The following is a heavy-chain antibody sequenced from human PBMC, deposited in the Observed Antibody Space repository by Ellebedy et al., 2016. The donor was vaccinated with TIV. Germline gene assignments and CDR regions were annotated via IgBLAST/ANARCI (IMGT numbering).Heavy chain of an antibody. CDR2: INPSGGST. J-gene: IGHJ4*02. CDR1: GYTFTGYH. V-gene: IGHV1-46*01. Sequence: ASVKVSCKASGYTFTGYHIHWVRQAPGQGLEWMGIINPSGGSTTYAQKFQDRVSLTRDTSTGTVYMELTSLRSEDTAVYYCARSFGDPDYWGQGTLVTVSS. CDR3: ARSFGDPDY. D-gene: IGHD2-21*02.